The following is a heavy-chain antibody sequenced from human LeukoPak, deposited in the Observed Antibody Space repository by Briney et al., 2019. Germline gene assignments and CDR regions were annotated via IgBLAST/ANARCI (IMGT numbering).Heavy chain of an antibody. CDR2: ISAYNGNT. Sequence: EASVKVSCKASGYTFTSYGTSWVRQAPGQGLEWMGWISAYNGNTNYAQKLQGRVTMTTDTSTSTAYMELRSLRSDDTAVYYCARGTAMSFLYYFDYWGQGTLVTVSS. CDR3: ARGTAMSFLYYFDY. CDR1: GYTFTSYG. V-gene: IGHV1-18*04. D-gene: IGHD5-18*01. J-gene: IGHJ4*02.